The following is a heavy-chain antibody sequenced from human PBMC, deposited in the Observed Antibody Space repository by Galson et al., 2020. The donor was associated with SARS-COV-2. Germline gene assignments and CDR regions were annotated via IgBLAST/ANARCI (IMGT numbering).Heavy chain of an antibody. CDR3: ATAPGIAAAGTGWCDP. CDR2: FDPEDGET. CDR1: GYTLTELS. Sequence: ASVKVSCTVSGYTLTELSMHWVRQAPGKGLEWMGGFDPEDGETIYAQKFQGRVTMTEDTSTDTAYMELSSLRSEDTAVYYCATAPGIAAAGTGWCDPWGQGTLVTVSS. D-gene: IGHD6-13*01. V-gene: IGHV1-24*01. J-gene: IGHJ5*02.